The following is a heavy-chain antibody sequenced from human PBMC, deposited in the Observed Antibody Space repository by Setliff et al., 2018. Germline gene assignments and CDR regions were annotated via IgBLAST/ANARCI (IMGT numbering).Heavy chain of an antibody. CDR2: ISSSGSTI. D-gene: IGHD6-19*01. CDR3: ARPRKAYSSGWYRNGDAFDI. J-gene: IGHJ3*02. CDR1: GFTFSDYY. Sequence: KPGGSLRLSCAASGFTFSDYYMNWIRQAPGKGLESVSYISSSGSTIYSADSVKGRFTISRDNAKNSLYLQMNSLRAEDTAVYYCARPRKAYSSGWYRNGDAFDIWGQGTMVTVSS. V-gene: IGHV3-11*01.